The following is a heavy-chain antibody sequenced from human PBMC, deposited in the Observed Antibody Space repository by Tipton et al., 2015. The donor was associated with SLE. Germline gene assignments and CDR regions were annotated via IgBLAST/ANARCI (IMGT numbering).Heavy chain of an antibody. Sequence: GLVKPSETLSLSCDVSGFSISSGYYWGWIRQPPGKGLEWIGEIDRDGSPNYKSSLQNRVTMSVDRSGNQFSLRLTSVTAADTAVYYCARGVSGYYFYSYMDVWGKGTTVTISS. V-gene: IGHV4-38-2*01. CDR3: ARGVSGYYFYSYMDV. J-gene: IGHJ6*03. CDR1: GFSISSGYY. CDR2: IDRDGSP. D-gene: IGHD3-16*01.